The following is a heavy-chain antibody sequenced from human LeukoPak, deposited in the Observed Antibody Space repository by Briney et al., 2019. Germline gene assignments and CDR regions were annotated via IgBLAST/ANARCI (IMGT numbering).Heavy chain of an antibody. CDR3: ARVPFGVTSYYYYMDV. CDR2: ISISRSYI. D-gene: IGHD3-10*01. Sequence: GGSLRLSCAASGFTFSSYSLNWVRQAPGKGLEWVSSISISRSYIYYPDSVKGRFTVSRDNGKNSLYLQLNSLRAEDTALYYCARVPFGVTSYYYYMDVWGKGTTVTISS. J-gene: IGHJ6*03. V-gene: IGHV3-21*01. CDR1: GFTFSSYS.